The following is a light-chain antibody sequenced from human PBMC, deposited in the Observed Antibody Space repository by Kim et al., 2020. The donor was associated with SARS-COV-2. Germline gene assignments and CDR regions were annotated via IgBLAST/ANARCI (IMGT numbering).Light chain of an antibody. CDR1: SNNVGNQG. Sequence: QAGLTQPPSVSKGLRQTATLTCTGNSNNVGNQGAAWLQQHQGHPPKLLSYRNNNRPSGISERLSASTSGNTASLTITGLQPEDEADYYCSAWDSSLSVVVFGGGTQLTVL. J-gene: IGLJ2*01. CDR3: SAWDSSLSVVV. V-gene: IGLV10-54*01. CDR2: RNN.